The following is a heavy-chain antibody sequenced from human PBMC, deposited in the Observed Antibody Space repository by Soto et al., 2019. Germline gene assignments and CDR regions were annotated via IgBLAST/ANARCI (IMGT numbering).Heavy chain of an antibody. Sequence: QVHLVQSGAEVEKPGASVKVSCKASGYTFTDYGISWVRQAPGQGLQWMGWITAFNGNTKYAQQFQGRVTMTTDTSTSTAYMELRSLESDDTAVYYCARISQSDFWSGYYYFFDYWGQETLVTVSS. V-gene: IGHV1-18*01. CDR2: ITAFNGNT. J-gene: IGHJ4*02. CDR3: ARISQSDFWSGYYYFFDY. CDR1: GYTFTDYG. D-gene: IGHD3-3*01.